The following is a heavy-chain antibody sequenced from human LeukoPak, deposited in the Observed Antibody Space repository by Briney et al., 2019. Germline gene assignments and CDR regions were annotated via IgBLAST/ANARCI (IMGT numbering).Heavy chain of an antibody. CDR2: ISGRGGST. Sequence: GGSLRLSCAASGFTFSSYGMHWVRQAPGKGLEWVSAISGRGGSTYYADSVKGRFTISRDKSKNTLYLQMNSLRAEDTAVYYCAKDLKLMVAATLDYWGQGTLVTVSS. V-gene: IGHV3-23*01. J-gene: IGHJ4*02. CDR1: GFTFSSYG. CDR3: AKDLKLMVAATLDY. D-gene: IGHD2-15*01.